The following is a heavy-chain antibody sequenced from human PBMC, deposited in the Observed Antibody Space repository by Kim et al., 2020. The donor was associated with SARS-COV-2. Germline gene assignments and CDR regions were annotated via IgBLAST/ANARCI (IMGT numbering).Heavy chain of an antibody. Sequence: SETLSLTCAVYGGSFSGYYWSWIRQPPGKGLEWIGEINHSGSTNYNPSLKSRVTISVDTSKNQFSLKLSSVTAADTAVYYCARARLTAAGTDGYYYYGMDVWGQGTTVTVSS. V-gene: IGHV4-34*01. CDR3: ARARLTAAGTDGYYYYGMDV. CDR2: INHSGST. CDR1: GGSFSGYY. J-gene: IGHJ6*02. D-gene: IGHD6-13*01.